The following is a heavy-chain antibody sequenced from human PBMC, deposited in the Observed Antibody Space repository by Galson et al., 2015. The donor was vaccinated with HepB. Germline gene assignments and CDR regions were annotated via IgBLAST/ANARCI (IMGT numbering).Heavy chain of an antibody. Sequence: SVKVSCKASGYTFTSYDINWVRQATGQGLEWMGWMNPNSGNTGYAQKFQGRVTMTRNTSISTAYMELSSLRSEDTAVYYCARGNFYSSSWYGGNWFDPWGQGSLVTVSS. CDR3: ARGNFYSSSWYGGNWFDP. D-gene: IGHD6-13*01. J-gene: IGHJ5*02. CDR1: GYTFTSYD. CDR2: MNPNSGNT. V-gene: IGHV1-8*01.